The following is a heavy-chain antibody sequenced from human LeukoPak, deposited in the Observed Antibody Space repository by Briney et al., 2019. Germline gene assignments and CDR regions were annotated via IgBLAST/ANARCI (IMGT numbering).Heavy chain of an antibody. CDR1: GGTFSSYA. D-gene: IGHD2-2*01. CDR2: IIPIFGTA. CDR3: ARGEVVVVPAATVVEYYYGMDV. Sequence: AASVKVSCKASGGTFSSYAISWVRQAPGQGLEWMGGIIPIFGTANYAQKFQGRVTITADESTSAAYMELSSLRSEDTAAYYCARGEVVVVPAATVVEYYYGMDVWGQGTTVTVSS. J-gene: IGHJ6*02. V-gene: IGHV1-69*13.